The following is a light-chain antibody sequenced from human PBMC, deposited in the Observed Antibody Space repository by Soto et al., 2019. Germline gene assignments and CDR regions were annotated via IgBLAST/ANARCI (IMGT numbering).Light chain of an antibody. Sequence: DILMTQSPSTLSVYPGERATLSCRASQSVSSNLAWYQQKPGQAPRLLIYGASTRATGIPARFSGSGSGTEFTLTISSLQSEDFAVYYCQQYNNWPETFGQGTKVDIK. V-gene: IGKV3-15*01. CDR3: QQYNNWPET. CDR2: GAS. J-gene: IGKJ1*01. CDR1: QSVSSN.